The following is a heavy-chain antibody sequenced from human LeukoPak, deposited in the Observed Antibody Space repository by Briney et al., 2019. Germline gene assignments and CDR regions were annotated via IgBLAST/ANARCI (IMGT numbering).Heavy chain of an antibody. D-gene: IGHD3-22*01. Sequence: GASVKVSCKASGGTFSSYAISWERQAPGQGLEWTGGIIPIFGTANYAQKFQGRVTITTDESTSTAYMELSSLRSEDTAVYYCARSIYDSSGYHDAFDIWGQGTMVTVSS. V-gene: IGHV1-69*05. CDR2: IIPIFGTA. CDR1: GGTFSSYA. J-gene: IGHJ3*02. CDR3: ARSIYDSSGYHDAFDI.